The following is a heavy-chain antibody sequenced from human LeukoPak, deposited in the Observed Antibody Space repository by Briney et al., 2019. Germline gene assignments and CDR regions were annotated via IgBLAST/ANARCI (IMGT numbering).Heavy chain of an antibody. D-gene: IGHD3-10*01. V-gene: IGHV4-34*01. Sequence: PSETLSLTCAVYGGSFSGYYWSWIRQPPGKGLEWIGEINYSGSTNYNPSLKSRVTISVDTSKNQFSLKLSSVTAADTAVYYCARGRASMVRGVIISRYFDYWGQGTLVTVSS. CDR1: GGSFSGYY. CDR2: INYSGST. J-gene: IGHJ4*02. CDR3: ARGRASMVRGVIISRYFDY.